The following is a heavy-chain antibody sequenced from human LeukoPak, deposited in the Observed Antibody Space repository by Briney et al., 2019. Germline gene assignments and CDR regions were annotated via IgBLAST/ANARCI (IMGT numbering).Heavy chain of an antibody. D-gene: IGHD6-13*01. Sequence: SETLALTCSVSGGSISSSSYYWGWIRQPPEKGLEWIGSIYYIGTTYYNPSLKSRVTISVDTSKNQFSLKLSSVTAADTAVYYCARHGVAYGYSSRNGCYFDYWGQGTLVTVSS. CDR3: ARHGVAYGYSSRNGCYFDY. J-gene: IGHJ4*02. CDR2: IYYIGTT. CDR1: GGSISSSSYY. V-gene: IGHV4-39*01.